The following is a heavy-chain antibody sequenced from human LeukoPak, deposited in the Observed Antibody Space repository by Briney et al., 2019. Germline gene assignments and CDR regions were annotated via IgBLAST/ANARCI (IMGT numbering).Heavy chain of an antibody. Sequence: PSQTLSLTCTVSGGSISSGDYYWSWIRQPPGKGLEWIGYIYYSGGTYYNPSLKSRVTISVDTSKNQFSLKLSSVTAADTAVYYCARHYGSGSYFGYWGQGTLVTVSS. CDR2: IYYSGGT. CDR1: GGSISSGDYY. CDR3: ARHYGSGSYFGY. J-gene: IGHJ4*02. V-gene: IGHV4-30-4*01. D-gene: IGHD3-10*01.